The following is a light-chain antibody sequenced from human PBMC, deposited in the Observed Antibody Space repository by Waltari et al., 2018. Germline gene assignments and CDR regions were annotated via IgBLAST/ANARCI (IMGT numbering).Light chain of an antibody. J-gene: IGLJ3*02. CDR2: DVN. Sequence: QSALTQPASVSGSPGQSIIISCTGTTNDLGGYNYVSWYQQHPGKAPKLMIYDVNSRPSGVSSRFSGSKSGSTASLIISGLQAEDEGDYYCGSFTRSSTWVFGGGTKVTVL. CDR3: GSFTRSSTWV. CDR1: TNDLGGYNY. V-gene: IGLV2-14*03.